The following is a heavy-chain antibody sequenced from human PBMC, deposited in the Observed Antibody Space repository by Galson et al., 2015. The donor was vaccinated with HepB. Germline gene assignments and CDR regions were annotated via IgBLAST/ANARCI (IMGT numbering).Heavy chain of an antibody. V-gene: IGHV3-21*03. CDR2: ISGNSNYT. Sequence: SLRLSCAASGFTFSSYSMNWVRQAPGKGLEWVSSISGNSNYTYYADSVKGRFTISRDNGKNSLYLQMNSLRAEDTAVYYCARVWAVGATLDAFDIWGQGTMVTVSS. CDR1: GFTFSSYS. D-gene: IGHD1-26*01. J-gene: IGHJ3*02. CDR3: ARVWAVGATLDAFDI.